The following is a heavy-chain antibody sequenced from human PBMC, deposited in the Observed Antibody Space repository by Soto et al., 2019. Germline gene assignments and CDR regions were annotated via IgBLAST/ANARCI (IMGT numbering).Heavy chain of an antibody. CDR2: IHYSGSI. V-gene: IGHV4-30-4*08. CDR1: GGSISYEYYH. J-gene: IGHJ6*02. Sequence: QVQLQQSGPGLVKPSQTLSLTCTVSGGSISYEYYHWTWIRQSPGKGLEWIGYIHYSGSIIYKASFKSRVTISVDTSKNQFSLQLSSVTAADTAVYFCAREDDGGDRDYYGLDVWGQGTTVTVSS. CDR3: AREDDGGDRDYYGLDV. D-gene: IGHD2-21*02.